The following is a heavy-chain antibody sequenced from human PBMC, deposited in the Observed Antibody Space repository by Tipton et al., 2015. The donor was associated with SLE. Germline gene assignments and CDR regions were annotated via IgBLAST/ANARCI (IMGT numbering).Heavy chain of an antibody. D-gene: IGHD3-9*01. CDR2: VSPSGGT. V-gene: IGHV4-4*07. J-gene: IGHJ5*02. CDR1: GGSLNNHF. Sequence: TLSLTCTVSGGSLNNHFCSWIRQSAGKGLGWIGRVSPSGGTNYNPSLKSRVTMSVDTSRNQFSPNLSSLTAADTAVYFCARDKWGEYTASTGYFWSFDPWGQGIPVTVSS. CDR3: ARDKWGEYTASTGYFWSFDP.